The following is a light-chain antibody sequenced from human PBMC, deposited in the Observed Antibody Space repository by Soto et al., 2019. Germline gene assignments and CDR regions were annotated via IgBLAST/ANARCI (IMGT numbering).Light chain of an antibody. V-gene: IGLV2-14*01. CDR3: SSYTSSSIRYV. CDR2: EVS. CDR1: SRDVGGYNY. Sequence: QSVLTQPASVSGSPGQSITISCTGTSRDVGGYNYVSWYQQHPGKAPKLMIYEVSNRPSGVSNRFSGSKSGNTASLTISGLQAEDEADYYCSSYTSSSIRYVFGNGTKVTVL. J-gene: IGLJ1*01.